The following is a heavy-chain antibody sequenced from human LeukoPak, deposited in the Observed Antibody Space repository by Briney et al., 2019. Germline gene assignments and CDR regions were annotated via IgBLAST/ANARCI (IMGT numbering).Heavy chain of an antibody. V-gene: IGHV5-51*01. CDR3: ARHSPRDSRWPFDS. Sequence: GESLKISCKGLGYSSIYYWIGWVRQMPGKGLEWMGIIYLGDSDTRYSPSFQGQITISADKSITTAYLQCGSLKASDTAIYYCARHSPRDSRWPFDSWGQGTLVTVPS. D-gene: IGHD4-11*01. J-gene: IGHJ4*02. CDR2: IYLGDSDT. CDR1: GYSSIYYW.